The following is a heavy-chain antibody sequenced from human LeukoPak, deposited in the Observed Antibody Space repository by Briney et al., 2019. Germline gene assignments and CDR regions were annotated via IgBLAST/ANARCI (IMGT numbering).Heavy chain of an antibody. CDR3: ARDSDAFDI. Sequence: ASVKVSCKASGYIFTSYGISWVRQAPGQGLEWMGWISTYNANTNYAQKLQGRVTMTRDTSTSTAYMELSSLRSDDTAIYYCARDSDAFDIWGQGTMVTVSS. J-gene: IGHJ3*02. CDR2: ISTYNANT. CDR1: GYIFTSYG. V-gene: IGHV1-18*01.